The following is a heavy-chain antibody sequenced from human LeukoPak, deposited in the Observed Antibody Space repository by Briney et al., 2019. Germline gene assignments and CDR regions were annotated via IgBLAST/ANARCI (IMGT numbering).Heavy chain of an antibody. J-gene: IGHJ5*02. V-gene: IGHV4-34*01. CDR2: INHSGGT. CDR3: ARGGYCSSTSCYPNWFDP. Sequence: PSETLSLTCAVYGGSFSGYYWSWIRQPPGKGLEWIGEINHSGGTNYNPSLESRVTISVDTSKNQFSLKLSSVTAADTAVYYCARGGYCSSTSCYPNWFDPWGQGTLVTVSS. CDR1: GGSFSGYY. D-gene: IGHD2-2*03.